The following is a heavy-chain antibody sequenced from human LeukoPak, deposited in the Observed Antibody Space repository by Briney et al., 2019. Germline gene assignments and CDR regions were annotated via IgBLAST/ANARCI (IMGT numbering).Heavy chain of an antibody. CDR2: INPSGGST. CDR1: GYIFTNYY. CDR3: ARAMPGHADAFDI. V-gene: IGHV1-46*01. D-gene: IGHD2-2*01. Sequence: GASVKVSCKASGYIFTNYYMHWVRQAPGQGLEWMGIINPSGGSTTSAQKFQGRVTMTRDASTSTVYMELSSLRSDDTAVYYCARAMPGHADAFDIWGQGTMVTVSS. J-gene: IGHJ3*02.